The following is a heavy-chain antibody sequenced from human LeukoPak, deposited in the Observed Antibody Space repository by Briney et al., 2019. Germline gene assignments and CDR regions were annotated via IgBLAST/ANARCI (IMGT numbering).Heavy chain of an antibody. Sequence: GGSLRLSCVASGFTFSNYGMNWVRQAPGKGLEWVSYISRNSGSIYYAYSVKGRFTISRDNAKNSLYLQTDSLRAEDTAVYYCARPLDDYGDYVSYFHHWGQGAVVTVSS. CDR1: GFTFSNYG. D-gene: IGHD4-17*01. J-gene: IGHJ1*01. V-gene: IGHV3-48*01. CDR3: ARPLDDYGDYVSYFHH. CDR2: ISRNSGSI.